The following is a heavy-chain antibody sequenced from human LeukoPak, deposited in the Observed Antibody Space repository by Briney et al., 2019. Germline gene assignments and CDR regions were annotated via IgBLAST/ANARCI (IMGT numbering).Heavy chain of an antibody. V-gene: IGHV1-69*05. J-gene: IGHJ4*02. CDR2: IIPIFGTA. D-gene: IGHD3-9*01. Sequence: SVKVSCKASGCTFSCYAISWVRQAPGQGLEWMGMIIPIFGTANYAQKFQGRVTITTDESTSTAYMELRSLRSDDTAVYYCARCRWYYDILTGYCYFDYWGRGTLVTVSS. CDR3: ARCRWYYDILTGYCYFDY. CDR1: GCTFSCYA.